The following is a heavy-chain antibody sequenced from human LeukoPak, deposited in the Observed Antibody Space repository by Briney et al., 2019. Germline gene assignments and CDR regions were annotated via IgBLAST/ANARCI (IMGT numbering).Heavy chain of an antibody. Sequence: SETLSLTCAVYGGSFSGYYWSWIRQPPGKGLEWIGEINHSGSTNYNPSLKSRVTMSVDTSKNQFSLKLISVTAADTAVYYCARFYSRFYYYYMDVWDKGTTVTVSS. J-gene: IGHJ6*03. CDR1: GGSFSGYY. V-gene: IGHV4-34*01. CDR3: ARFYSRFYYYYMDV. D-gene: IGHD6-13*01. CDR2: INHSGST.